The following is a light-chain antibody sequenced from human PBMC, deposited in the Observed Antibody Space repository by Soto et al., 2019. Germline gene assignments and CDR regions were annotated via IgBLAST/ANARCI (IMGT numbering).Light chain of an antibody. Sequence: DIQMTQSPSSLSASIGDRVTITCRASQSISYNLNWYQQNPGKAPKLLIYAASTLQGGVPSRFSGSGSGTDFTLIISSLQPEDFATYFCQQGDSFPFTFGGGTKVDIK. CDR1: QSISYN. J-gene: IGKJ4*01. V-gene: IGKV1-39*01. CDR3: QQGDSFPFT. CDR2: AAS.